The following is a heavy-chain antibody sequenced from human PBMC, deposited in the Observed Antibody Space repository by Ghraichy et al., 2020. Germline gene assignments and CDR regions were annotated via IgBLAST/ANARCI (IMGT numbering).Heavy chain of an antibody. Sequence: SETLSLTCAVSGGSISSGGYSWSWIRQPPGKGLEWIGYIYHSGSTYYNPSLKSRVTISVDRSKNQFSLKLNSMTAADTAVYYCARGVTMVRRGNWFDPWGQGTLVTVSS. CDR3: ARGVTMVRRGNWFDP. CDR1: GGSISSGGYS. V-gene: IGHV4-30-2*01. J-gene: IGHJ5*02. D-gene: IGHD3-10*01. CDR2: IYHSGST.